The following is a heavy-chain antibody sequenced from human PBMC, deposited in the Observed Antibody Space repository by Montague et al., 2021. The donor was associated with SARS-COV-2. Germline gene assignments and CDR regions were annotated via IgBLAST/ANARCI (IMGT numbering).Heavy chain of an antibody. D-gene: IGHD3-16*02. CDR2: ISTSAYTT. Sequence: SLRLSCAASGFTFSYYDMNWVRQAPGKGPEWISYISTSAYTTSYAGSVEGRFIISRDNGKNSLYLQMNSLRVEDTAVYYCTRDYRSVVGDGLDIWGQGTKVTVSS. CDR3: TRDYRSVVGDGLDI. V-gene: IGHV3-48*03. J-gene: IGHJ3*02. CDR1: GFTFSYYD.